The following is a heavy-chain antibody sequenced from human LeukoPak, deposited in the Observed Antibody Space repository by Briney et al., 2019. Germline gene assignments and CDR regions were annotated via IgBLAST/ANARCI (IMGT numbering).Heavy chain of an antibody. V-gene: IGHV1-24*01. CDR1: GYTLTELS. CDR2: FDPEDGET. CDR3: ATRANYYDSSGYYSYTFDI. J-gene: IGHJ3*02. Sequence: ASVKVSCKASGYTLTELSMHWVRQAPGKGLEWMGGFDPEDGETIYAQKFQGRVTMTEDTSTDTAYMELSSLRSEDTAVYYCATRANYYDSSGYYSYTFDIWGQGTMVTVSS. D-gene: IGHD3-22*01.